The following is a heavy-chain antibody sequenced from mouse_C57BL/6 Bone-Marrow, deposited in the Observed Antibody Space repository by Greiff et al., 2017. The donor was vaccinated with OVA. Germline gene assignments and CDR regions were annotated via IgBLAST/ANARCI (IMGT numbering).Heavy chain of an antibody. CDR2: INPSNGGT. D-gene: IGHD2-4*01. Sequence: QVQLQQPGTELVKPGASVKLSCKASGYTFTSYWMHWVKQRPGQGLEWIGNINPSNGGTNYNEKFKSKATLTVDKSSSTAYMQLSSLTSEDAAVYYCARGRLRRGYAMDYWGQGTSVTVSS. CDR1: GYTFTSYW. CDR3: ARGRLRRGYAMDY. V-gene: IGHV1-53*01. J-gene: IGHJ4*01.